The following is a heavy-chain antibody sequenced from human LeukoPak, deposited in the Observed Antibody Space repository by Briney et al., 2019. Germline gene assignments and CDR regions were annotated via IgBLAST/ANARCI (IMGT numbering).Heavy chain of an antibody. V-gene: IGHV3-74*01. CDR2: INSDGSST. CDR1: GFTFSSYW. Sequence: PGGSLRLSCAASGFTFSSYWMHWVRQAPGKGLVWVSRINSDGSSTSYADSVKGRFTISRDNSKNTLYLQMNSLRAEDTAVYYCAKDLGPLQPLLYHPGSAFDIWGQGTMVTVSS. D-gene: IGHD2-2*02. J-gene: IGHJ3*02. CDR3: AKDLGPLQPLLYHPGSAFDI.